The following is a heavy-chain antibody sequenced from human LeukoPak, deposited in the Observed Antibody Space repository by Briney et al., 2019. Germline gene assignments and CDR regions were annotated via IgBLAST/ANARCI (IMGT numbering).Heavy chain of an antibody. CDR2: ISAYNGNT. CDR1: GYTFTSYG. J-gene: IGHJ3*02. V-gene: IGHV1-18*01. D-gene: IGHD6-19*01. Sequence: ASVKVSCKASGYTFTSYGISWVRQAPGQGLEWMGWISAYNGNTNYAQKLQGRVTMTTDTSTSAAYMELRSLRSDDTAVYYCARVSAVADAFDIWGQGTMVTVSS. CDR3: ARVSAVADAFDI.